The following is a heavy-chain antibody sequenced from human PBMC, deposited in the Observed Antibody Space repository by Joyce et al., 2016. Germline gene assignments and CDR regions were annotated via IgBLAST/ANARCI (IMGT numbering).Heavy chain of an antibody. D-gene: IGHD3-22*01. Sequence: QVQVVQSGAEVTKPGSSVKVSCKAQGVTLGTYVISWVRQAPGQGLEWMGGIISRFGTGNYAQKCRGRVTITADESTSTAYMELSSLRSEDTAVYFCAIDAYYHDSSGLKFDFWGQGTLVTVSS. J-gene: IGHJ4*02. V-gene: IGHV1-69*01. CDR2: IISRFGTG. CDR1: GVTLGTYV. CDR3: AIDAYYHDSSGLKFDF.